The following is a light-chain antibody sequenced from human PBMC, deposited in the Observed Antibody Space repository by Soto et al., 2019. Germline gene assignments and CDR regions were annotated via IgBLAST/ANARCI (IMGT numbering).Light chain of an antibody. Sequence: DIQLTQSPSFLSASVGGRVTITCRASQGISSYLAWYQQKPGKAPKLLIYAASTLQSGVPSRFSGSGSGTEFTLTISRLQPEDCATYYCQQLNSYPWTFGQGTKVEIK. CDR3: QQLNSYPWT. CDR1: QGISSY. CDR2: AAS. V-gene: IGKV1-9*01. J-gene: IGKJ1*01.